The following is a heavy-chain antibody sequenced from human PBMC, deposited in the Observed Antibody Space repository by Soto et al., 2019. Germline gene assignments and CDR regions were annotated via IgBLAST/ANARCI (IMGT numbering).Heavy chain of an antibody. CDR1: GFTFSSYG. CDR2: ISYDGSNN. Sequence: GGSLRLSCAASGFTFSSYGMHWVRQAPGKGLEWVALISYDGSNNYYADSVKGRFTISRDNSKNTLYLQMNGLRAEDTAVYFCAKDRTITGSGPIDDSWGQGSLGTVSS. V-gene: IGHV3-30*18. J-gene: IGHJ4*02. D-gene: IGHD1-20*01. CDR3: AKDRTITGSGPIDDS.